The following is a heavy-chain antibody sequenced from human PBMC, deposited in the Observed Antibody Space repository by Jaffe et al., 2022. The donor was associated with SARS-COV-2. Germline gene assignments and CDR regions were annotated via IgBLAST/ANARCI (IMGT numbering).Heavy chain of an antibody. V-gene: IGHV4-59*01. CDR2: IYYSGST. CDR1: GGSISSYY. D-gene: IGHD1-26*01. CDR3: ARDSGSYGGVDY. J-gene: IGHJ4*02. Sequence: QVQLQESGPGLVKPSETLSLTCTVSGGSISSYYWSWIRQPPGKGLEWIGYIYYSGSTNYNPSLKSRVTISVDTSKNQFSLKLSSVTAADTAVYYCARDSGSYGGVDYWGQGTLVTVSS.